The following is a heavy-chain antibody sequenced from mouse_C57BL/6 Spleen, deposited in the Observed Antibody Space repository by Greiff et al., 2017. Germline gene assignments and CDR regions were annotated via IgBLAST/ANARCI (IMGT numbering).Heavy chain of an antibody. D-gene: IGHD2-5*01. Sequence: VQLQQSGAELVRPGASVKLSCTASGFNIKDDYMHWVKQRPEQGLEWIGWIDPENGDTEYASKFQGKATITADTSSNTAYLQLSSLTSEDTAVYYCTVYSNYNWGQGTTLTVSS. J-gene: IGHJ2*01. CDR2: IDPENGDT. CDR1: GFNIKDDY. CDR3: TVYSNYN. V-gene: IGHV14-4*01.